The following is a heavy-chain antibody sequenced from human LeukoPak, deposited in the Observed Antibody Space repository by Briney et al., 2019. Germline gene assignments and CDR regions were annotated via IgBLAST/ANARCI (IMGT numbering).Heavy chain of an antibody. D-gene: IGHD6-13*01. V-gene: IGHV4-59*01. J-gene: IGHJ5*02. CDR3: ARDIAAAGFDP. CDR1: GGSMNNYY. Sequence: SSETLSLTCTVSGGSMNNYYWSWIRLPPGKGLEWIGYIYYSGSTNYNPFLNSRVALSVDTSKNQFSLKLSSVTAADTAVYYCARDIAAAGFDPWGQGTLVTVSS. CDR2: IYYSGST.